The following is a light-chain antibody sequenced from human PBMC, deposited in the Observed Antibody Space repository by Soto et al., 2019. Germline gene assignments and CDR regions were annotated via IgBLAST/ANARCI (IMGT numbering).Light chain of an antibody. CDR1: SSDVGGYNY. J-gene: IGLJ2*01. CDR2: DVR. Sequence: QSALTQPASVSGSPGQSITISCNGTSSDVGGYNYVSWYQHHPGKAPKLMIYDVRNRPSGVSNRFSGSKSANTASLTISGLQAEDEADYYCSSYTSSSTVVFGGGTKITVL. CDR3: SSYTSSSTVV. V-gene: IGLV2-14*03.